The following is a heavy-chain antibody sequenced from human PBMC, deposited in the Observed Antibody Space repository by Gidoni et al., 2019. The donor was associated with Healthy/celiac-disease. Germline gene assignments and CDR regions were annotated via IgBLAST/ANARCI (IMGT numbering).Heavy chain of an antibody. D-gene: IGHD2-15*01. Sequence: VPLFQSGAAVQKPGSSVKVSCKASGRTFSSYAISWVRQAPGHGLEWMGGIIPIFGTANYAEKFQGRVTITADKSMSTAYMELSSLRAEDTAVYYCARLGRYCSGGSCPEYFQHWGQGTLVTVSS. J-gene: IGHJ1*01. CDR1: GRTFSSYA. CDR2: IIPIFGTA. CDR3: ARLGRYCSGGSCPEYFQH. V-gene: IGHV1-69*06.